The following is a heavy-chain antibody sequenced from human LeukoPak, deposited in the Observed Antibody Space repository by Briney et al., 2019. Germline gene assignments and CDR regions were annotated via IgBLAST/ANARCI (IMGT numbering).Heavy chain of an antibody. CDR2: ITTGDNT. D-gene: IGHD3-16*01. J-gene: IGHJ5*02. CDR1: GFTFSSYS. V-gene: IGHV3-23*01. Sequence: GGSLRLSCAASGFTFSSYSVNWVRQAPGKGLEWVSSITTGDNTYYADSVKGRFTISRDNSKNTLYLQMNSLRAEDTAVYYCAKDWGEYFDYVWGSFTSFDPWGQGTLVTVSS. CDR3: AKDWGEYFDYVWGSFTSFDP.